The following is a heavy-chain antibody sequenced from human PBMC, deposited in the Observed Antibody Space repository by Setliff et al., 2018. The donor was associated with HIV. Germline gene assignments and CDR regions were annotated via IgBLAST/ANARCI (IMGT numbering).Heavy chain of an antibody. V-gene: IGHV1-3*01. D-gene: IGHD3-10*01. CDR2: INAGNGNT. CDR3: ARALSYGSGTYSAAGF. Sequence: ASVKVSCKASGYTFTNYAIHWVRQAPGQGLEWMGWINAGNGNTESSKKFQGRVTITRETSATTAYMELSSLTPEETAIYFCARALSYGSGTYSAAGFWGQGTLVTVSS. J-gene: IGHJ4*02. CDR1: GYTFTNYA.